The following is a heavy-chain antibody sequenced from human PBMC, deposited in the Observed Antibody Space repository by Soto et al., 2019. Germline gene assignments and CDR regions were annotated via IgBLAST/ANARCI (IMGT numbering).Heavy chain of an antibody. V-gene: IGHV3-53*01. CDR3: ARVDSVEYYYGMDV. Sequence: EVQLVESGGGLIQPGGSLRLSCAASGFTVSYFYMNWVRQAPGKGLEWVSVIYGGDSTYYADSVKGRFTTSRDSTKNTVYLQMNSLRAEDTAVYYCARVDSVEYYYGMDVWGQGTTVTVSS. CDR2: IYGGDST. CDR1: GFTVSYFY. J-gene: IGHJ6*02. D-gene: IGHD2-15*01.